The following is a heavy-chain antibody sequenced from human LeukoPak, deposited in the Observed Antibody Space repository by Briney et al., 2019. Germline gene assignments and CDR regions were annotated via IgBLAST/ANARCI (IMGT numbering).Heavy chain of an antibody. D-gene: IGHD5-24*01. CDR2: ISTTGST. V-gene: IGHV4-4*07. J-gene: IGHJ4*02. CDR3: AREVEMARQFDY. Sequence: PSETLSLTCTVSVGSLSIHSWCWMRQAAGKGLEWIGRISTTGSTNYNPSLKSRVTMSLDTSKNQFSLKLSSVTAADTAVYYCAREVEMARQFDYWGQGTLVTVSS. CDR1: VGSLSIHS.